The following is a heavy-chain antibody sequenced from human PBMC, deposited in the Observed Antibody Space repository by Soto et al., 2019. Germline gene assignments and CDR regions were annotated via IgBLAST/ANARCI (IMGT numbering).Heavy chain of an antibody. CDR1: GFTFSSYA. CDR3: AKDRYSSGDYFDY. D-gene: IGHD6-19*01. Sequence: TGGSLRLSCAASGFTFSSYAMSWVRQAPGKGLEWVSAISGSGGSTYYADSVKGRFTISRDNSKNTLYLQMNSLRAEDTAVYYCAKDRYSSGDYFDYWGQGTLVTVFS. J-gene: IGHJ4*02. CDR2: ISGSGGST. V-gene: IGHV3-23*01.